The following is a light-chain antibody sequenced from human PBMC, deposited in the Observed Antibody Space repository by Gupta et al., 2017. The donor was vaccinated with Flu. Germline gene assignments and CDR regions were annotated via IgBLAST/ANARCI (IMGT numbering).Light chain of an antibody. CDR3: ASWDDSLIAVV. CDR1: SSNIGSNS. J-gene: IGLJ2*01. Sequence: QSVVPQPPPVSGAPGQRVPISCSGSSSNIGSNSVCWYQHLPGTAPKLLIYRNYHRPSGVPDRFSGSKSGTSASLDISGLRSEDEGDYYCASWDDSLIAVVFGGGTKLTVL. V-gene: IGLV1-47*01. CDR2: RNY.